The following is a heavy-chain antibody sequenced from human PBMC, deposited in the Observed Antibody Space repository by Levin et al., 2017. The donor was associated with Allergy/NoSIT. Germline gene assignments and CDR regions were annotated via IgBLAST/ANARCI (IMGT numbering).Heavy chain of an antibody. J-gene: IGHJ3*02. Sequence: GESLKISCAGSGFVFSSYSVNWVRRAPGKGLEWVSSISSRSTHIFYADSVRGRFTISRDNARNSLYLQMNSLRAEDTAVYYCARGGMGATADDTFDIWGRGTMVTVSS. CDR2: ISSRSTHI. V-gene: IGHV3-21*01. D-gene: IGHD1-26*01. CDR3: ARGGMGATADDTFDI. CDR1: GFVFSSYS.